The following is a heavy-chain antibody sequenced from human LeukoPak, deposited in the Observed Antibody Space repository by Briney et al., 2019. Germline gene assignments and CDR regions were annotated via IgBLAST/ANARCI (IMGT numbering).Heavy chain of an antibody. Sequence: GGSLRLSCAASGFTFSSYGMHWVRQAPGKGLEWVAVISYDGSNKYYADSVKGRFTISRDNSKNTLYLQMNNLRAEDTAVYYCAKVGIAAAGTPLDYWGQGTLVTVSS. CDR3: AKVGIAAAGTPLDY. V-gene: IGHV3-30*18. CDR1: GFTFSSYG. D-gene: IGHD6-13*01. CDR2: ISYDGSNK. J-gene: IGHJ4*02.